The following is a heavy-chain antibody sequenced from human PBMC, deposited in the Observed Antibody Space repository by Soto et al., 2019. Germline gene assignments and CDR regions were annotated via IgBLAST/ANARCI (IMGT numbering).Heavy chain of an antibody. Sequence: EVQLLESGGGLVQPGGSLRLSCAASGFTFSSYAMSWVRQAPGKGLEWVSAISGSGGSTYYADSVKGRFTISRDNSKNTLYLQMNSLRAEDTAVYYCAKTDSSGRYDYYYYGMDVWGQGTTVIVSS. V-gene: IGHV3-23*01. CDR3: AKTDSSGRYDYYYYGMDV. CDR2: ISGSGGST. J-gene: IGHJ6*02. CDR1: GFTFSSYA. D-gene: IGHD2-15*01.